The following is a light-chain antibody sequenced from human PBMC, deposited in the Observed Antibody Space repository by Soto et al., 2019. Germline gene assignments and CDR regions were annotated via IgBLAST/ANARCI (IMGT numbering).Light chain of an antibody. CDR1: SSDVGAYNS. CDR2: DVS. Sequence: QSALAQPASVSGSPGQSITISCTGTSSDVGAYNSVSWYQQHPGKAPKLMIYDVSDRPSGVSNRFSGSKSANTASLTISGLQAEDEADYYCSSYATSSTRVFGGGTKLTVL. J-gene: IGLJ3*02. CDR3: SSYATSSTRV. V-gene: IGLV2-14*03.